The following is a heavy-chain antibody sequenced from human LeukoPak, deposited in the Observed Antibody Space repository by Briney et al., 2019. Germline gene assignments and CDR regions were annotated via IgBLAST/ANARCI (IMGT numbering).Heavy chain of an antibody. Sequence: VASVKVSCKASGYTFTSYYMHWVRQAPGQGLEWMGIINPSGGSTGYAQKFQGRVTMTRDMSTSTVYMELSSLRSEDTAVYYCASTVGVRGVIGEGAFDIWGQGTMVTVSS. V-gene: IGHV1-46*01. CDR2: INPSGGST. CDR3: ASTVGVRGVIGEGAFDI. J-gene: IGHJ3*02. D-gene: IGHD3-10*01. CDR1: GYTFTSYY.